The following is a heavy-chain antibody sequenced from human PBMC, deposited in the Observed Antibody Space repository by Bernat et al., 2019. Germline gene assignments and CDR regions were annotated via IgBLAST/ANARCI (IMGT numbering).Heavy chain of an antibody. CDR2: IWYDGSNK. CDR1: GFTFSSYG. D-gene: IGHD2/OR15-2a*01. J-gene: IGHJ5*02. CDR3: ARDREGGLIGPQGNWFDP. V-gene: IGHV3-33*01. Sequence: VQLLESGGGLVQPGGSLRLSCAASGFTFSSYGMHWVRQAPGKGLEWVAVIWYDGSNKYYADSVKGRFTISRDNSKNTLYLQMNSLRAEDTAVYYCARDREGGLIGPQGNWFDPWGQGTLVTVSS.